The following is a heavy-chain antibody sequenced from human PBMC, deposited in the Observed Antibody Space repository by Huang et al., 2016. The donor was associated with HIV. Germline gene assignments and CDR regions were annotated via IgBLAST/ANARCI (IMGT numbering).Heavy chain of an antibody. CDR1: GYSFTTYA. Sequence: QVQLVQSGAEVKKPGASVKVSCKASGYSFTTYALHWVRQAPGHRLEWMGWINPGNGNTNYSQKFQGRVTITRDTSASTVDMEVSSLTFEDTAVYYCAREFVIFGAPLWPAYWGQGTLISVSS. CDR2: INPGNGNT. V-gene: IGHV1-3*01. J-gene: IGHJ4*02. CDR3: AREFVIFGAPLWPAY. D-gene: IGHD2-21*01.